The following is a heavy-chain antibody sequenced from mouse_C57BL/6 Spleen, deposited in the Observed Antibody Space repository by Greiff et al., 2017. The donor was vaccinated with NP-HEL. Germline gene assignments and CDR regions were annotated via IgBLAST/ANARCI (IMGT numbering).Heavy chain of an antibody. V-gene: IGHV5-12*01. CDR2: ISNGGGST. CDR3: ARHSNYGGAMDY. D-gene: IGHD2-5*01. Sequence: EVKLVESGGGLVQPGGSLKLSCAASGFTFSDYYMYWVRQTPEKRLEWVAYISNGGGSTYYPDTVKGRFTISRDNAKNTLYLQMSRLKSEDTAMYYCARHSNYGGAMDYWGQGTSVTVAS. CDR1: GFTFSDYY. J-gene: IGHJ4*01.